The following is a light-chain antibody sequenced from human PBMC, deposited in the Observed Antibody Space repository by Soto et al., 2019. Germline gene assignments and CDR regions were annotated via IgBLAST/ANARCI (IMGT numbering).Light chain of an antibody. CDR3: SSYITTSSRL. CDR1: SGAVGTFNF. V-gene: IGLV2-14*01. CDR2: AVT. Sequence: QSALTQPASVSGSPGQSITISCSGTSGAVGTFNFVSWYQQHPGKAPRLMIYAVTDRPSGVSSRFSGSKSGNTAYLTISGLQAEYEADYYCSSYITTSSRLFGTGTKLTVL. J-gene: IGLJ1*01.